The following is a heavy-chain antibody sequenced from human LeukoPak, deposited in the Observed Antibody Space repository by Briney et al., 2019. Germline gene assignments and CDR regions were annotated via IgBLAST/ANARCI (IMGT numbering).Heavy chain of an antibody. CDR1: GGSISSYY. V-gene: IGHV4-59*08. CDR2: IYYSGST. J-gene: IGHJ6*02. CDR3: ATAGIRYGMDV. Sequence: PSETLSLTCTVFGGSISSYYWSWIRQPPGKGLEWIGYIYYSGSTNYNPSLKSRVTISVDTSKNQFSLKLSSVTAADTAVYYCATAGIRYGMDVWGQGTTVTVSS. D-gene: IGHD1-14*01.